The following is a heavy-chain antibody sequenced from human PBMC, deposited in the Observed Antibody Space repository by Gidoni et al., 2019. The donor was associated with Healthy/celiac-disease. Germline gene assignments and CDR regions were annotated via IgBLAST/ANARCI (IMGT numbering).Heavy chain of an antibody. Sequence: EVQLLESGGGLVQPGGSLRLSCAASGFTFSSYAMSWVRQAPGKGLEWVSAISGSGGSTYYADSVKGRFTISIDNSKNTLYLQRNSLRAEDTAVYYCAKYRRILLANWFDPWGQGTLVTVSS. CDR2: ISGSGGST. J-gene: IGHJ5*02. CDR3: AKYRRILLANWFDP. CDR1: GFTFSSYA. V-gene: IGHV3-23*01. D-gene: IGHD2-8*02.